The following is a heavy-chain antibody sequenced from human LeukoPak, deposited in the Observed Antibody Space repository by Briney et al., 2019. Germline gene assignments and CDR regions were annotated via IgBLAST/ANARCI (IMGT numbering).Heavy chain of an antibody. CDR2: ISAYNGNT. Sequence: ASVTVSCKASGYTFTSYDIIWVRQAHAQGLEWMEWISAYNGNTNYAQKLQGRGTMTTGTSTSTAYMELRSLRSDDTAVYYCARYSSVAAAYFYLWGRGTLVTVSS. D-gene: IGHD6-19*01. V-gene: IGHV1-18*01. CDR1: GYTFTSYD. CDR3: ARYSSVAAAYFYL. J-gene: IGHJ2*01.